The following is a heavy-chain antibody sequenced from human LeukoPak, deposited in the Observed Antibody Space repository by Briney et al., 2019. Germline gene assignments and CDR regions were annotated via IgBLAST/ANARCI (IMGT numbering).Heavy chain of an antibody. Sequence: PSETLSLTCTVSGGSISSYYWSWIRQPPGKGLEWVGYIYYSGSTNYNPSLKSRVTISVDTSKNQFSLKLSSVTAADTAVYYCARGGDYYSSSWHRVDYWGQGTLVTVSS. CDR2: IYYSGST. J-gene: IGHJ4*02. CDR1: GGSISSYY. D-gene: IGHD6-13*01. CDR3: ARGGDYYSSSWHRVDY. V-gene: IGHV4-59*08.